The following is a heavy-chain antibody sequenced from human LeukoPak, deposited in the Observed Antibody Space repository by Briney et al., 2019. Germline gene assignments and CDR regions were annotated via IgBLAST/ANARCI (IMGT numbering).Heavy chain of an antibody. CDR2: IKQDGSEK. Sequence: PGGSLRLSCAASGFTFSSYWMSWVRQAPGKGLEWVANIKQDGSEKYYVDSVKGRFTISRDNAKNSLYLQMNSLRAEDTAVYYCARYGITMVPAGFDYWGQGTLVTVSS. V-gene: IGHV3-7*01. J-gene: IGHJ4*02. CDR3: ARYGITMVPAGFDY. D-gene: IGHD3-10*01. CDR1: GFTFSSYW.